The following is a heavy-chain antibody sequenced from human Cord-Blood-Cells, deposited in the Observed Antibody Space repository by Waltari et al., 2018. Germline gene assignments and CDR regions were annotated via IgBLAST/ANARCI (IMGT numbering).Heavy chain of an antibody. D-gene: IGHD3-3*01. J-gene: IGHJ4*02. CDR1: GFTFSSYS. Sequence: EVQLVESGGGLVKPGGSLRLSCAASGFTFSSYSMHWVRQAPGKGLEWVSSISSSSSYIYYADSVKGRFTISRDNAKNSLYLQMNSLRAEDTAVYYCARDRLYDFWSGYYYFDYWGQGTLVTVSS. CDR2: ISSSSSYI. V-gene: IGHV3-21*01. CDR3: ARDRLYDFWSGYYYFDY.